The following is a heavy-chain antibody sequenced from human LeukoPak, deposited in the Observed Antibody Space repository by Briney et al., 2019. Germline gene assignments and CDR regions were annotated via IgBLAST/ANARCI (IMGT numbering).Heavy chain of an antibody. CDR1: GFTFRSYG. D-gene: IGHD6-19*01. Sequence: PGGSLRLSCAASGFTFRSYGMHWVRQAPGKGLEWVAFIRYDGSDKYYADSVKGRFTISRDNSANTLSLQTNGLSTEDTAVYYCARVGCSGWPLDYWGQGTLVTVSS. CDR3: ARVGCSGWPLDY. V-gene: IGHV3-30*02. CDR2: IRYDGSDK. J-gene: IGHJ4*02.